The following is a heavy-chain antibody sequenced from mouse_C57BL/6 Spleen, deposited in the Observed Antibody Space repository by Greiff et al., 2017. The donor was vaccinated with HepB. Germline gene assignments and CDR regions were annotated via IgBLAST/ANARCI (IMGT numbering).Heavy chain of an antibody. CDR3: AREDYGSSYFDC. CDR1: GYAFTNYL. Sequence: QVQLKQSGAELVRPGTSVKVSCKASGYAFTNYLIEWVKQRPGQGLEWIGVINPGSGGTNYNEKFKGKATLTADKSSSTAYMQLSSLTSEDSAVYFCAREDYGSSYFDCWGQGTTLTVSS. D-gene: IGHD1-1*01. CDR2: INPGSGGT. J-gene: IGHJ2*01. V-gene: IGHV1-54*01.